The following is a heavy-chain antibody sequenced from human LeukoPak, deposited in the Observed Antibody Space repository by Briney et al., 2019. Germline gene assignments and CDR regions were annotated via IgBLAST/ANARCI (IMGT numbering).Heavy chain of an antibody. D-gene: IGHD3-16*01. CDR3: ARDWGYYYYYGMDV. Sequence: GGSLRLSCAASGFTFSSYSMNWVRQAPGKGLEWVSSISSSSSYIYYADSVKGRFTISRDNAKNSLYLQMNSLGAEDTAVYYCARDWGYYYYYGMDVWGQGTTVTVSS. CDR2: ISSSSSYI. CDR1: GFTFSSYS. J-gene: IGHJ6*02. V-gene: IGHV3-21*01.